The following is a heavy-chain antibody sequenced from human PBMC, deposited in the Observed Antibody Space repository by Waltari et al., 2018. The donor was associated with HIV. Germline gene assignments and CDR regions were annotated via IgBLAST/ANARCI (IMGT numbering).Heavy chain of an antibody. J-gene: IGHJ4*02. CDR1: GFRVSTNY. CDR3: ARDQGRRGWF. D-gene: IGHD2-15*01. V-gene: IGHV3-66*02. CDR2: ISSGGST. Sequence: VQLVESGGGLVQPGGSLGLSCAASGFRVSTNYMHWVRQAPGKGLEWVSVISSGGSTYYADYVKGRFTISRDNSKNTLYLQMNSLKTEDTAVYHCARDQGRRGWFWGQGTLVTVSS.